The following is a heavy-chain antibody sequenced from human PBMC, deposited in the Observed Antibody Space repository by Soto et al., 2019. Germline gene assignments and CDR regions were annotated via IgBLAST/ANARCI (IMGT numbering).Heavy chain of an antibody. CDR1: GFTFGDYA. D-gene: IGHD6-6*01. CDR3: TRRSSGDYYFDY. J-gene: IGHJ4*02. CDR2: IRRKTYGGTT. V-gene: IGHV3-49*03. Sequence: SLRLSCSASGFTFGDYAMSWFRQAPGKGLEWLGFIRRKTYGGTTEYAASVIGRFTISRDDSKSIAYLQMNSLKSEDTAVYYCTRRSSGDYYFDYWGQGTLVTVSS.